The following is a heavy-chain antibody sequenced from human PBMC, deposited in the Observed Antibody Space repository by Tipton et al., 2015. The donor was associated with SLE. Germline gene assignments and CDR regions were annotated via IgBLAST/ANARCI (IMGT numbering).Heavy chain of an antibody. Sequence: SLRLSCAASGFTFSSYAMSWVRQAPGKGLEWVSAISGSGGSTYYADSVKGRFTISRDNSKNTLYLQMNSLRAEDTAVYYCARKGGYTSDVKYYYMDVWGKGTTVTVSS. D-gene: IGHD1-1*01. J-gene: IGHJ6*03. CDR2: ISGSGGST. V-gene: IGHV3-23*01. CDR1: GFTFSSYA. CDR3: ARKGGYTSDVKYYYMDV.